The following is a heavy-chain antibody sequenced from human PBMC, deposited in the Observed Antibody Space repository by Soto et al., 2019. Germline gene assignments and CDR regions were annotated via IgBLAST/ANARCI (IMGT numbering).Heavy chain of an antibody. D-gene: IGHD3-9*01. J-gene: IGHJ6*02. V-gene: IGHV1-3*01. CDR1: GQSLTSYA. Sequence: QVQLVQSGADVKQSGASVRVSCKASGQSLTSYAMHWVRQVPGQRLEWMGWINGGNGNTRYSPKFQDRVTITRDTSASTVYMEVSSLRSEDTAVYFCASSSWAGNIFYYGMDVWGQGTTVTVS. CDR3: ASSSWAGNIFYYGMDV. CDR2: INGGNGNT.